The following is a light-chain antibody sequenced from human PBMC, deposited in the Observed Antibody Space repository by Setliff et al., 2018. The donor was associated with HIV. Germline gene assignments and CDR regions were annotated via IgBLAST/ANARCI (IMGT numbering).Light chain of an antibody. V-gene: IGLV2-14*03. CDR2: DVT. CDR3: SSYTSNNSGV. CDR1: SSDVGGYNY. J-gene: IGLJ1*01. Sequence: QSVLTQPASVSGSPGQSITLSCTGTSSDVGGYNYVSWYQQHPGKAPKLMIYDVTNRPSGVSKRFSGSNSGNTASLTISGLQAEDEADYYCSSYTSNNSGVFGTGTKVTVL.